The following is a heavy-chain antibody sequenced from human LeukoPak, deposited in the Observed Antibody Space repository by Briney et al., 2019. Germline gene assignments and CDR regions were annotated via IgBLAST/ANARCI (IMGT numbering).Heavy chain of an antibody. Sequence: SETLSLTCTVSGDSIRSSRYHWAWIRQPPGKGLEWIGSSHYSGSTYYNPSLKSRVTISVDTPKNQLSLKLNSATSSDTAVYFCARRDCGGLLDYWGQGTLVTVSS. CDR3: ARRDCGGLLDY. D-gene: IGHD4-23*01. V-gene: IGHV4-39*01. J-gene: IGHJ4*02. CDR2: SHYSGST. CDR1: GDSIRSSRYH.